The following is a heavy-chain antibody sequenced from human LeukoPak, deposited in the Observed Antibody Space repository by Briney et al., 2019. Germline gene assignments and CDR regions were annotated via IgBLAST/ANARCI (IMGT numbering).Heavy chain of an antibody. CDR1: GFTFSSYA. CDR3: AKESNYYDKSFDY. Sequence: GGSLRLSCAASGFTFSSYAMSWVRQAPGKGLEWVSTISNSDYSTYYADSVKGRFTISRDNSKNTLYLQMNSLRAEDTVVYYCAKESNYYDKSFDYWGQGTLVTVSS. V-gene: IGHV3-23*01. D-gene: IGHD3-22*01. CDR2: ISNSDYST. J-gene: IGHJ4*02.